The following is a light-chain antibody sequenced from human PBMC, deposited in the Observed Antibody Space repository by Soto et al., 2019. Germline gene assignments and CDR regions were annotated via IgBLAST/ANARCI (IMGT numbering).Light chain of an antibody. V-gene: IGKV3-11*01. CDR1: QRVSSY. Sequence: EIVLTQSPASLSLSPGERATLSWRASQRVSSYLDWYQQKLGQAPRLLIYDASNRATDIPARFSGSGSGTDFTLTISSLEPEDFAVYYCQQRSNWPPYTFGQGTKLEIK. CDR3: QQRSNWPPYT. CDR2: DAS. J-gene: IGKJ2*01.